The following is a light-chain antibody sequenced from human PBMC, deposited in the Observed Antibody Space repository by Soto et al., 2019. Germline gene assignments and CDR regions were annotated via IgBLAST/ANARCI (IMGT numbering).Light chain of an antibody. CDR2: EDN. CDR3: QSYDSSNHRVV. V-gene: IGLV6-57*04. Sequence: NFMLTQPHSVSESPGKTVTISCTRSSGSIASNYVQWYQQRPGSAHTTVIYEDNQRPSGVPDRFSGSIDSSSNSASLTISGLKTEDEADYYCQSYDSSNHRVVFGGGTKLTVL. J-gene: IGLJ2*01. CDR1: SGSIASNY.